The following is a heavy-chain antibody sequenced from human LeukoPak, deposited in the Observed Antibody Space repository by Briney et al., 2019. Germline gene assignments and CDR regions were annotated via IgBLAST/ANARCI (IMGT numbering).Heavy chain of an antibody. Sequence: KTSETLSLTCTISGGSLSSYYWTWARQPPGKGLEWIGYIYSSGSTNYNPSLESRVTISIDTSKNQFSLNLSSVTAADTAVYYCAGGGGAGLADWGQGTLVTVSS. J-gene: IGHJ4*02. CDR1: GGSLSSYY. CDR2: IYSSGST. D-gene: IGHD4-23*01. CDR3: AGGGGAGLAD. V-gene: IGHV4-59*01.